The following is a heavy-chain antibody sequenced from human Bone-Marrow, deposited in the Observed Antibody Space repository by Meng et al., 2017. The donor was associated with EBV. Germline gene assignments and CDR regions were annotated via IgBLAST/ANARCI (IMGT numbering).Heavy chain of an antibody. CDR3: AREVYNWFDP. V-gene: IGHV4-34*01. J-gene: IGHJ5*02. Sequence: QVHLQRWGARLLKPPETLSLTCAVYGGSFSGYYWSWIRQPPGKGLEWIGEINHSGSTNYNPSLKSRVTISVDTSKNQFSLKLSSVTAADTAVYYCAREVYNWFDPWGQGTLVTVSS. D-gene: IGHD6-6*01. CDR2: INHSGST. CDR1: GGSFSGYY.